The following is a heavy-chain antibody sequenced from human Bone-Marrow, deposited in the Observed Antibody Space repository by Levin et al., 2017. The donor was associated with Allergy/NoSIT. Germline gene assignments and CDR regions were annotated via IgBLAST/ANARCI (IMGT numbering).Heavy chain of an antibody. D-gene: IGHD2-15*01. CDR1: GFTFSSYW. CDR3: ARVRGGCSGGSCYPATLDY. Sequence: GESLKISCAASGFTFSSYWMSWVRQAPGKGLEWVANIKQDGSEKYYVDSVKGRFTISRDNAKNSLYLQMNSLRAEDTAVYYCARVRGGCSGGSCYPATLDYWGQGTLVTVSS. CDR2: IKQDGSEK. V-gene: IGHV3-7*01. J-gene: IGHJ4*02.